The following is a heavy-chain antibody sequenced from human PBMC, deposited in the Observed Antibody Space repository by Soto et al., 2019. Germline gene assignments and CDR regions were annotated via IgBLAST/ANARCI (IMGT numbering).Heavy chain of an antibody. Sequence: EVQLVESGGGLVQPGGSLRLSCAASGFTFSSYSMNWVRQAPGKGLEWVSYISSSSSTIYYADSVKGRFTISRDKAKNSLYLQMNSRRAEDTAVYYCARDGSYDYIWGGAFDIWGQGTMVTVSS. CDR3: ARDGSYDYIWGGAFDI. V-gene: IGHV3-48*01. D-gene: IGHD3-16*01. J-gene: IGHJ3*02. CDR1: GFTFSSYS. CDR2: ISSSSSTI.